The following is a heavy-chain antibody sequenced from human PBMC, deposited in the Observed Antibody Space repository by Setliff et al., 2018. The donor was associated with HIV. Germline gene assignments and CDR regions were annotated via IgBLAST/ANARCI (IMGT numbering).Heavy chain of an antibody. CDR1: GGSISTYY. D-gene: IGHD2-2*01. CDR2: IYYTGST. Sequence: PSETLSLTCTVSGGSISTYYWSWIRQTPGNGLEWIGYIYYTGSTNYNPSLKSRVTISVDTSKNQFSLNLSSVTAADTAVYYCARVACSSTSCPRRYAFDMWGQGTMVT. V-gene: IGHV4-59*01. CDR3: ARVACSSTSCPRRYAFDM. J-gene: IGHJ3*02.